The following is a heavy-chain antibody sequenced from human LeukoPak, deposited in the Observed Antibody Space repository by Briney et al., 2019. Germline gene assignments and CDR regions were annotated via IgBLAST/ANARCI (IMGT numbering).Heavy chain of an antibody. CDR2: TYYRSKWYN. CDR1: GDSVSSNSAA. V-gene: IGHV6-1*01. J-gene: IGHJ5*02. CDR3: ARGSAAAGPANWFDP. Sequence: SQTLSLTCAISGDSVSSNSAAWNWIRQSPSRGLEWLGRTYYRSKWYNDYAVSVKSRITINPDTSKNQLSLQLNSVTPEDTAVYYCARGSAAAGPANWFDPWGQGTLVTVSS. D-gene: IGHD6-13*01.